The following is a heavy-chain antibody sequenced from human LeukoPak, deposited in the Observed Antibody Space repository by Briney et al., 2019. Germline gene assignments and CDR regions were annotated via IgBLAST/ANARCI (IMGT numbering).Heavy chain of an antibody. Sequence: GGSLRLSCAASGFTFSTYWMHWVRQAPGKGLVWVSRVSADGSSTTSADSVKGRFTISRDNAKNTLYLQMNSLRAEDTAIYYCARGPINSNPGTWGQGTLVTASS. CDR1: GFTFSTYW. J-gene: IGHJ5*02. D-gene: IGHD2/OR15-2a*01. V-gene: IGHV3-74*01. CDR3: ARGPINSNPGT. CDR2: VSADGSST.